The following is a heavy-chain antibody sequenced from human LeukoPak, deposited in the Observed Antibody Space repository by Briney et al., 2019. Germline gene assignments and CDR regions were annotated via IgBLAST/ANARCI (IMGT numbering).Heavy chain of an antibody. CDR3: AKDYYGS. V-gene: IGHV3-9*01. J-gene: IGHJ4*02. CDR2: ISWNSVGI. Sequence: GGSLRLSCAASGFTFDDYAMHWVRQAPGKGLEWVSGISWNSVGIVYADSVKGRFTISRDNSKNTLYLQMNSLRAEDTALYYCAKDYYGSGGQGTLVTVSS. D-gene: IGHD3-10*01. CDR1: GFTFDDYA.